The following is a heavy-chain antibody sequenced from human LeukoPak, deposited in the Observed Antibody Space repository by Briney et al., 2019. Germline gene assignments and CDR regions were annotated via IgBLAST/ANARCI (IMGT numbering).Heavy chain of an antibody. CDR1: GFTFSSYS. J-gene: IGHJ4*02. Sequence: GGSLRLSCAASGFTFSSYSMNWVRQAPGKGLEWVSSISSSGSYIYYADSVKGRFTISRDNSKNTLYLQMNSLGAEDTAVYYCAKDGMATISYYFDYWGQGTLVTVSS. CDR2: ISSSGSYI. D-gene: IGHD5-24*01. V-gene: IGHV3-21*04. CDR3: AKDGMATISYYFDY.